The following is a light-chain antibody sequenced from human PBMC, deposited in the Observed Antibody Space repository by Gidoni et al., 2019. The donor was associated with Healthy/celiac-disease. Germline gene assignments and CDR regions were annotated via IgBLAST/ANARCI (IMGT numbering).Light chain of an antibody. Sequence: DIQMTQSPSSLSASVGDRVTITCRASQSISSYLNWYQQKPGKAPKLLIYAASSLQSGVPSRFSGSGSGTGFTLTISSLQPEDFATYYCQQSYSTPPFTFGPXTKVDIK. CDR1: QSISSY. CDR2: AAS. CDR3: QQSYSTPPFT. J-gene: IGKJ3*01. V-gene: IGKV1-39*01.